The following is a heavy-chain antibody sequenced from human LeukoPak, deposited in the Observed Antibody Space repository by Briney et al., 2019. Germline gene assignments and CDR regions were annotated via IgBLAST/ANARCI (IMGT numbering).Heavy chain of an antibody. CDR3: ARVGYYDILTGYYKGTWFDP. V-gene: IGHV4-59*01. Sequence: PSETLSLTCTVSGGSISSYYWSWIRQPPGKGPEWIGYIYYRGSTNYNPSLKSRVTISVDTSKNQFSLKLSSVTAADTAVYYCARVGYYDILTGYYKGTWFDPWGQGTLVTVSS. CDR1: GGSISSYY. D-gene: IGHD3-9*01. J-gene: IGHJ5*02. CDR2: IYYRGST.